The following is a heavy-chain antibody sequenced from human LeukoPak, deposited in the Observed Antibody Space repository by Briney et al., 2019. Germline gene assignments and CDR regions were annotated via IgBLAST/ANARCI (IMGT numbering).Heavy chain of an antibody. D-gene: IGHD4-23*01. CDR3: ARGVTRYYFDY. V-gene: IGHV4-59*01. CDR2: IYYSGST. J-gene: IGHJ4*02. Sequence: SETLSFTCTVSGGSISSYYWSWIRQPPGKGLEWIGYIYYSGSTNYNPSLKSRVTISVDTSKNQFSLKLSSVTAADTAVYYCARGVTRYYFDYWGQGTLVTVSS. CDR1: GGSISSYY.